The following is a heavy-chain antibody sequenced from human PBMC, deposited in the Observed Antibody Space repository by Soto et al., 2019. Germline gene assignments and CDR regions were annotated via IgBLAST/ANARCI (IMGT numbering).Heavy chain of an antibody. D-gene: IGHD6-13*01. J-gene: IGHJ4*02. CDR3: AKEASSMWFPIDC. CDR1: GFTFSNYA. CDR2: ISGSGGST. Sequence: GGSLRLSCAASGFTFSNYAMSWVRQAPGKGLEWVSAISGSGGSTWYADSVKGRFTVSSDNSKKTLYLQMNSLRAEDTAVYYCAKEASSMWFPIDCWGQGTLVTVSS. V-gene: IGHV3-23*01.